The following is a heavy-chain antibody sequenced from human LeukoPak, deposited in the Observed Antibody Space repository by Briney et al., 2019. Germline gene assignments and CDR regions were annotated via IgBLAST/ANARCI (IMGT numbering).Heavy chain of an antibody. CDR3: ARDPNYYGSGSLDY. J-gene: IGHJ4*02. V-gene: IGHV4-4*07. Sequence: PSETLSLTCTVSGGSISSYYWSWIRQPAGKGLEWIGRIYTSGSTNYNPSLKSRVTMSVDTSKNQFSLKLSSVTAADTAVYYCARDPNYYGSGSLDYWDQGTLVTVSS. CDR2: IYTSGST. D-gene: IGHD3-10*01. CDR1: GGSISSYY.